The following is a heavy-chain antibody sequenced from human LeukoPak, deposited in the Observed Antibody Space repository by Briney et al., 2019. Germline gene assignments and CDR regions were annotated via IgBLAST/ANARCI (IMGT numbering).Heavy chain of an antibody. CDR1: GFTLSGTA. CDR3: AKLGTSDDY. Sequence: GGSLRLSCAASGFTLSGTAMSWVRQAPGKGLEWVSTIAISDGKTYYADSVKGRFSISRDTSKNTLYLQMNSLRAEDTAVYYCAKLGTSDDYWGQGTLVTVCS. V-gene: IGHV3-23*01. D-gene: IGHD2-2*01. CDR2: IAISDGKT. J-gene: IGHJ4*02.